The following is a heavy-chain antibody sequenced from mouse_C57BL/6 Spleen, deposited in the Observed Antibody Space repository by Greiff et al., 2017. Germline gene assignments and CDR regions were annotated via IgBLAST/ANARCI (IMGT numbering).Heavy chain of an antibody. CDR1: GYTFTSYW. D-gene: IGHD1-1*01. V-gene: IGHV1-50*01. CDR2: IDPSDSYT. CDR3: ARAVATDAMDY. Sequence: QVQLQQPGAELVKPGASVKLSCKASGYTFTSYWMQWVKQRPGQGLEWIGEIDPSDSYTNYNHKLKGKATLTEDTSTSTAYMQLSSLTSEDSAVYYGARAVATDAMDYWGQGTSVTVSS. J-gene: IGHJ4*01.